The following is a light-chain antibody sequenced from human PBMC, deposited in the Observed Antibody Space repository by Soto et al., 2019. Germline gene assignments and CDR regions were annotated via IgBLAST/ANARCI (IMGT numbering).Light chain of an antibody. Sequence: EIVMTQSPDTLSVSPGERATLSCRASQSVGSNLAWYQKKPGQAPRLLIFGASTRATGIAARFSGSGSGTEFTLTISSLQSEDFAVYYCQQCDNWWTFGQGTKVDIK. J-gene: IGKJ1*01. V-gene: IGKV3-15*01. CDR1: QSVGSN. CDR3: QQCDNWWT. CDR2: GAS.